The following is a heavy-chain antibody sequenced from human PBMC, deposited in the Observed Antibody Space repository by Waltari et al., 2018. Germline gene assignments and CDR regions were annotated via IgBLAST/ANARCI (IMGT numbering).Heavy chain of an antibody. V-gene: IGHV1-69*01. D-gene: IGHD2-2*01. CDR2: IIPVCGTA. J-gene: IGHJ6*02. CDR1: GGSFSSYS. CDR3: TTSSYCGTTTCYQYYGMDV. Sequence: QVRLVQSGAEVKKPGSSVKVSCKAFGGSFSSYSINWVRQAPAQGLEWMGGIIPVCGTANYAQKFQDRLAITADESTSTAYMELSSLRSEDTAAYYCTTSSYCGTTTCYQYYGMDVWGQGTTVTVSS.